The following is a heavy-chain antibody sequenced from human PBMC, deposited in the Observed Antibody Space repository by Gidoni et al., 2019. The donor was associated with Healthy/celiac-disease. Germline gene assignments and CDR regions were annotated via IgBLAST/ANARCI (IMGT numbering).Heavy chain of an antibody. Sequence: QVQLVQSGAEVKKPGASVQVSCKASGYTFTGYYMHWVRQAPGQGLEWMGWINPNSGGTNYAQKFQGRVTMTRDTSISTAYMELSRLRSDDTAVYYCARDLEDIVVVPAAMLTWFYYGMDVWGQGTTVTVSS. CDR2: INPNSGGT. V-gene: IGHV1-2*02. CDR1: GYTFTGYY. CDR3: ARDLEDIVVVPAAMLTWFYYGMDV. D-gene: IGHD2-2*01. J-gene: IGHJ6*02.